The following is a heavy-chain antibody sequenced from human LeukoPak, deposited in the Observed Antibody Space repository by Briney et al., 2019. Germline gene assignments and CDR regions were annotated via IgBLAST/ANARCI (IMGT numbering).Heavy chain of an antibody. CDR3: AKDLTGTRIY. Sequence: PGGSLRLSCAASGFTFSSYAMHWVRQAPGKGLEWVAVISYDGSNKYYADSVKGRFTISRDNSKNTLYLQMNSLRAEDTAVYYCAKDLTGTRIYWGQGTLVTVSS. D-gene: IGHD1-7*01. J-gene: IGHJ4*02. V-gene: IGHV3-30-3*01. CDR1: GFTFSSYA. CDR2: ISYDGSNK.